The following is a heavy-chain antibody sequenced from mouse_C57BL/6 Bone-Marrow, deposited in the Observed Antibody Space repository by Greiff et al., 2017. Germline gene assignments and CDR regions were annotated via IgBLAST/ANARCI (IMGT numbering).Heavy chain of an antibody. V-gene: IGHV1-69*01. CDR3: ARKGGQAPYYFDD. CDR2: IDPSDSYT. J-gene: IGHJ2*01. Sequence: VQLQQPGAELVMPGASVKLSCKASGYTFTSYWMHWVKQRPGQGLEWIGEIDPSDSYTNYNQKFKGKSTLTVDKSSSTAYMQLSSLTSEDSAVYYCARKGGQAPYYFDDWGTGTTLTVSS. D-gene: IGHD3-2*02. CDR1: GYTFTSYW.